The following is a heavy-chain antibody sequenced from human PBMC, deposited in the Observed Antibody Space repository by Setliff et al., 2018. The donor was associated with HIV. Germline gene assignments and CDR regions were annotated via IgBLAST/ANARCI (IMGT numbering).Heavy chain of an antibody. D-gene: IGHD3-22*01. CDR3: ARAQTYYSDSSGYYSQY. CDR1: GYTFTSYA. CDR2: LNAGNGDT. Sequence: GASVKASCKASGYTFTSYALHWVRQAPGQRLEWMGWLNAGNGDTKYSQNFQDRVAITRDTSASTAYMELSSLRSEDTAVYYCARAQTYYSDSSGYYSQYWGQGTLVTVS. V-gene: IGHV1-3*01. J-gene: IGHJ4*02.